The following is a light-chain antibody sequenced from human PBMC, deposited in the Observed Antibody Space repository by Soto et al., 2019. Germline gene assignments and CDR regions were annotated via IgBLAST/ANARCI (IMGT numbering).Light chain of an antibody. V-gene: IGKV1-5*03. CDR2: KAS. CDR3: QQYNSYPYT. J-gene: IGKJ2*01. Sequence: DIQMTQSPSTLSASVGDRVTITCRASQSISSWLAWYQQKPGKAPNFLIYKASSLERGVPSRFSGSGSGTEFTLTISSLQPEDSATYYCQQYNSYPYTFGPGTKLEIK. CDR1: QSISSW.